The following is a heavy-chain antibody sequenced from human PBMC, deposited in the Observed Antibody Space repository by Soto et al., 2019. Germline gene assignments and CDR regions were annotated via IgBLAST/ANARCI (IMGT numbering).Heavy chain of an antibody. V-gene: IGHV1-2*04. Sequence: VPLKVSCKASVYTFTGDYMHWVRQAPGQGLEWMGWINPNSGGTNYAQKFQGWVTMTRDTSISTAYMELSRLRSDDTAVYYCARDALYSGSYPTPLGVGRMDIWGQGTMVTVSS. CDR2: INPNSGGT. CDR3: ARDALYSGSYPTPLGVGRMDI. CDR1: VYTFTGDY. J-gene: IGHJ3*02. D-gene: IGHD1-26*01.